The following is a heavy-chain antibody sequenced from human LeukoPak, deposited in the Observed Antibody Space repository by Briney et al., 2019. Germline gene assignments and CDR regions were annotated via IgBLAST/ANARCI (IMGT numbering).Heavy chain of an antibody. J-gene: IGHJ5*02. CDR2: ISSSSSYI. Sequence: GGSLRLSCAASGFTFSSYSMNWVRQAPGKGLEWVSSISSSSSYIYYADSVKGRFTISRDNAKNSLYLQMNSLRAEDTAVYYCARGGTVEKLHNWFDPWGQGTLVTVSS. D-gene: IGHD1-26*01. CDR3: ARGGTVEKLHNWFDP. V-gene: IGHV3-21*01. CDR1: GFTFSSYS.